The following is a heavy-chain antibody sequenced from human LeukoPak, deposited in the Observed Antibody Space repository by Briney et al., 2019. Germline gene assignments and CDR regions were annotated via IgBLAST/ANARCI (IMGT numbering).Heavy chain of an antibody. CDR3: ATGSGLWSPDY. Sequence: GGSLRLSCAASGFTFSSYWMHWVRQAPGKGLVWVSRINTDGSSTSYADSVKGRFTISRDNAKNRLYVQMNSLRAEDTAVYYCATGSGLWSPDYWGQGTLVTVSS. CDR1: GFTFSSYW. D-gene: IGHD5-18*01. J-gene: IGHJ4*02. V-gene: IGHV3-74*01. CDR2: INTDGSST.